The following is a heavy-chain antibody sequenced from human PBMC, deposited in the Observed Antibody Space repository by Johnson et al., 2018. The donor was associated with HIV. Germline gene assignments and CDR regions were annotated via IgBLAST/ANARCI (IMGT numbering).Heavy chain of an antibody. V-gene: IGHV3-7*05. CDR2: IQQTGSAE. J-gene: IGHJ3*02. D-gene: IGHD2-2*01. CDR3: ARDGGRGYCSSTSCLREVFFAFDI. CDR1: GFSISSYW. Sequence: VQLVESGGGVIRPGGSLRLSCAASGFSISSYWMSWVRQAPGKGLEWLANIQQTGSAEYYGDSVRGRFTISRDNSKNTLYLQMNSLRAEDTAVYYCARDGGRGYCSSTSCLREVFFAFDIWGQGTMVTVSS.